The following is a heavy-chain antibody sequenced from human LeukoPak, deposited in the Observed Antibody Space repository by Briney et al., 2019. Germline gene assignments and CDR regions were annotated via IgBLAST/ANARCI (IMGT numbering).Heavy chain of an antibody. CDR3: AIDPGLPNGIHV. CDR1: GFTVSSDY. Sequence: PGGSLRLSCAASGFTVSSDYMKWVGQARGKGVDWVSTISSDGTTHYADSVKGPFTISTDSSKNTVYLQVTSLRTEVTAVYYCAIDPGLPNGIHVWGLGTTVTISS. V-gene: IGHV3-66*02. CDR2: ISSDGTT. J-gene: IGHJ6*02. D-gene: IGHD2-15*01.